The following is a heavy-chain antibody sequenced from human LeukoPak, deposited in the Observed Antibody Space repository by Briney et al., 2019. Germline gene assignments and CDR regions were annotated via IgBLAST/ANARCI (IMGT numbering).Heavy chain of an antibody. Sequence: PSETLSLTCTVSGGSISSYCWSWIRQPPGKGLEWLGNIYYSGSTNYNPSLKSRVTISVDTSKNQFSLKLSSVTAADTAVYYCARKAHYYDSSGYYFDYWGQGTLVTVSS. CDR1: GGSISSYC. D-gene: IGHD3-22*01. J-gene: IGHJ4*02. V-gene: IGHV4-59*01. CDR3: ARKAHYYDSSGYYFDY. CDR2: IYYSGST.